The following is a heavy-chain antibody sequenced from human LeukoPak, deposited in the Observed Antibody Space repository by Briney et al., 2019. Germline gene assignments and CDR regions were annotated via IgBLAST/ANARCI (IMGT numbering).Heavy chain of an antibody. Sequence: GGSLRLSCTASGFTFTTYTMNWVRQAPGKGLEWVSSISSSTDYKYYADSLKGRFTISRDNAKNSVYLEMNSLRAEDTAVYYCARWGVPIYYYYMDVWGKGTTVTVSS. D-gene: IGHD3-16*01. CDR3: ARWGVPIYYYYMDV. CDR2: ISSSTDYK. CDR1: GFTFTTYT. J-gene: IGHJ6*03. V-gene: IGHV3-21*01.